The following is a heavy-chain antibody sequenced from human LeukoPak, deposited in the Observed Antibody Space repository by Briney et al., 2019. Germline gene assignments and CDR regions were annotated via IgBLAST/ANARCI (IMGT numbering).Heavy chain of an antibody. D-gene: IGHD3-22*01. CDR1: GYTFTNYD. CDR3: ARGVRSDY. V-gene: IGHV1-8*01. CDR2: MNPNSGNT. J-gene: IGHJ4*02. Sequence: ASVKVSCKTSGYTFTNYDINWVRQATGQGLEWMGWMNPNSGNTRCAQKFQGRLTMTSSTSISTAYMELSSLRSEDTAVYYCARGVRSDYWGQGTLVTVSS.